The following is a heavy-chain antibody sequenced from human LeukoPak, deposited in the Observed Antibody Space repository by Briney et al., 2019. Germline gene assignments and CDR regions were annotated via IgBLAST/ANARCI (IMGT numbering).Heavy chain of an antibody. Sequence: ASVKVSCKASGYTFTSYYMHWVRQAPGQGLEWMGIINPSGGSTSYAQKFQGRVTMTRDMSTSTVYMELSSLRSEDTAVYYCARVLRYCSGGNCYSGGLGYMDVWDKGTTVTISS. CDR3: ARVLRYCSGGNCYSGGLGYMDV. V-gene: IGHV1-46*01. CDR2: INPSGGST. CDR1: GYTFTSYY. J-gene: IGHJ6*03. D-gene: IGHD2-15*01.